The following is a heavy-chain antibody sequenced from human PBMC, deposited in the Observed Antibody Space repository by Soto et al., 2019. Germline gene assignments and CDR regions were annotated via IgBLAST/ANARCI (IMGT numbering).Heavy chain of an antibody. CDR1: GGSISSYD. V-gene: IGHV4-59*01. Sequence: PSETLSPTCTVSGGSISSYDWSWIRQPPGKGLEWIGYIYYSGSTKYNPSLKSRVTISVDTSKNQFSLKLSSVTAADTAVYYCARLGCSSTTCYVWDNWFDPWGQGTLVTVSS. J-gene: IGHJ5*02. CDR3: ARLGCSSTTCYVWDNWFDP. D-gene: IGHD2-2*01. CDR2: IYYSGST.